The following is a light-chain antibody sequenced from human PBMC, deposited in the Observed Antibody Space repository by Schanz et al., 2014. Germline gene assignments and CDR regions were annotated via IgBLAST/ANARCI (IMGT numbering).Light chain of an antibody. CDR3: QQYDEWPLT. Sequence: EIVMTQSPATLSLSPGERATLSCRASQSVSSTLAWYQQKPGQAPRLLMYGVSNRATGIPARFSGSGSGTEFALTISSLQSEDFAVYYCQQYDEWPLTFGGGTKVEIK. CDR2: GVS. V-gene: IGKV3-15*01. CDR1: QSVSST. J-gene: IGKJ4*01.